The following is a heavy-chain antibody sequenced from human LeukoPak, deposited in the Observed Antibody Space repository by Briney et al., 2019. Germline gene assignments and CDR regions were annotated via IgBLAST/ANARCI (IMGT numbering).Heavy chain of an antibody. V-gene: IGHV3-23*01. CDR3: ASSVPAAAQFDY. Sequence: GGSLRLSCAASGFTFSSYAMNWVRQAPGKGLEWVSGISNSGTITNYADSVKGRFTISRDNPKNTLYLQMNSLRAEDTAVYYCASSVPAAAQFDYWGQGTLVTVSS. CDR2: ISNSGTIT. CDR1: GFTFSSYA. J-gene: IGHJ4*02. D-gene: IGHD2-2*01.